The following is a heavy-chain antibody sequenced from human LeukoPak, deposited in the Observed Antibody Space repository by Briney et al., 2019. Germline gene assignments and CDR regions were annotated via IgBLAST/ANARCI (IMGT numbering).Heavy chain of an antibody. CDR2: ISTSSRYI. Sequence: GGSLRLSCAASGFTFSSFDMNWVRQAPGKGLEWVSSISTSSRYIYYRGSVKGRFTISRDDAKNSLYLQMNSLRVEDTAVYYCARADCSGSTCYLRRSWFDPWGQGTLVTVSS. CDR1: GFTFSSFD. CDR3: ARADCSGSTCYLRRSWFDP. J-gene: IGHJ5*02. D-gene: IGHD2-2*01. V-gene: IGHV3-21*01.